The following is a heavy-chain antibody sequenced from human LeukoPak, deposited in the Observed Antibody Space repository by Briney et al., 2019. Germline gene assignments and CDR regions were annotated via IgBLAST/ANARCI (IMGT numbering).Heavy chain of an antibody. CDR3: ARDAPGNTALDY. J-gene: IGHJ4*02. D-gene: IGHD5-18*01. V-gene: IGHV3-74*01. CDR2: INGDGSST. CDR1: GFTFISYW. Sequence: PGGSLRLSCAASGFTFISYWMHWVRQAPGKGLVWASRINGDGSSTDFADSVKGRFTISRDNAKNTLYLQMNSLRAEDTAVYYCARDAPGNTALDYWGQGTLVTVSS.